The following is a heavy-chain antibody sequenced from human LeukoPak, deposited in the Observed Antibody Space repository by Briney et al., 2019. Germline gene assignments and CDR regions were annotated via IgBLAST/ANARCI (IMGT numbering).Heavy chain of an antibody. J-gene: IGHJ4*02. CDR2: IDPSDSYT. V-gene: IGHV5-10-1*01. Sequence: GESLRISCKGSGYSFTSYWISWGRQMPGKGLVWMGRIDPSDSYTNYSPSFQGHVTISADKSISTAYLQWSSLKASDTAMYYCARYFPDYYDSSGYPTFFDYWGQGTLVTVSS. D-gene: IGHD3-22*01. CDR3: ARYFPDYYDSSGYPTFFDY. CDR1: GYSFTSYW.